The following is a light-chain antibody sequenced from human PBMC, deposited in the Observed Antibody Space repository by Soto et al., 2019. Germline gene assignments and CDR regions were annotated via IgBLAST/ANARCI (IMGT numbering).Light chain of an antibody. Sequence: DIQMTQSTSTLSASVGDRVTITCRASQSIGTWLAWYQQKPGKAPNLLIYKASTLESGVPSSFSGSGSGTEFTLTITSLQPDDFATYSCQQYNTYSTFGQGTKVEMK. CDR3: QQYNTYST. J-gene: IGKJ1*01. CDR1: QSIGTW. CDR2: KAS. V-gene: IGKV1-5*03.